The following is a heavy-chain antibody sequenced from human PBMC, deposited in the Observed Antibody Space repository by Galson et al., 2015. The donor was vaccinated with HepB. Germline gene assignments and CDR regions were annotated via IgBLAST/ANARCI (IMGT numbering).Heavy chain of an antibody. V-gene: IGHV1-3*01. J-gene: IGHJ3*02. CDR2: INAGNGNT. D-gene: IGHD2-8*01. CDR1: GYTFSSYV. Sequence: SVKVSCKASGYTFSSYVIYWVRQAPGQRLEWMGWINAGNGNTKYSQKFQGRVTMTRDTSASTAYMELSSLRSEDTAVYYCARGDYPIVLTEAIDSHALDIWGQGTMVTVSS. CDR3: ARGDYPIVLTEAIDSHALDI.